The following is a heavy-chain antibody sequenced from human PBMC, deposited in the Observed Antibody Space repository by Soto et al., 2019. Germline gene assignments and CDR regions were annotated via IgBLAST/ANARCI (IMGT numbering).Heavy chain of an antibody. CDR1: TFSFSSYS. CDR2: ISSGSSTI. V-gene: IGHV3-48*02. D-gene: IGHD6-13*01. Sequence: GGSLRLSCAASTFSFSSYSMNWVRQAPGKGLEWVSYISSGSSTIYYADSVKGRFTVSRNNAKNSLSLQMNSLRDEDTAVYYCARDEAAAALPFGTDVWGQGTTVTVSS. J-gene: IGHJ6*02. CDR3: ARDEAAAALPFGTDV.